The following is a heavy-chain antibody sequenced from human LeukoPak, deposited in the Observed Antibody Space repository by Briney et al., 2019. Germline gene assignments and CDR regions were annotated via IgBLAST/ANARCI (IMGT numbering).Heavy chain of an antibody. CDR1: GFTFSIYA. V-gene: IGHV3-23*01. J-gene: IGHJ3*02. CDR3: AKVRNYDSSAYYWNDAFDI. D-gene: IGHD3-22*01. CDR2: ISGSADST. Sequence: GGSLRLSCAASGFTFSIYAMTWVRPAPGKGLGWVSTISGSADSTYFADSVKGRFTISRDNSKNTLYLQMDTLRAEDTAVYYCAKVRNYDSSAYYWNDAFDIWGQGTKVTVSS.